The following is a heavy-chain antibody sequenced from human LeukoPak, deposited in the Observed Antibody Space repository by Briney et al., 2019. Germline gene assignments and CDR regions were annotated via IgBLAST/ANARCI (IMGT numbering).Heavy chain of an antibody. V-gene: IGHV4-59*01. CDR1: GGSISYSY. CDR2: IYYSGST. J-gene: IGHJ5*02. CDR3: ARAKLRNWFDP. Sequence: TSETLSLTCTVSGGSISYSYWSWIRQPPGQGLEWIGYIYYSGSTNYNPSLKSRVTMSVDTSKNQFSLSLSSVTAADTAVYYCARAKLRNWFDPWGQGTLVTVSS. D-gene: IGHD1-1*01.